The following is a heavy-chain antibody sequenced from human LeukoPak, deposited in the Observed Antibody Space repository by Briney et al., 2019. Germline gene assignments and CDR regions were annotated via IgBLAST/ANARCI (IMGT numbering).Heavy chain of an antibody. Sequence: ASVKVSCKASGYTFTGYYMHWVRQAPGQGLEWMGWISAYNGNTNYAQKLRGRVTMTTDTSTSTAYMELRSLRSDDTAVYYCARDLGPTYYYDSSADRGDAFDIWGQGTMVTVSS. CDR2: ISAYNGNT. CDR3: ARDLGPTYYYDSSADRGDAFDI. V-gene: IGHV1-18*04. J-gene: IGHJ3*02. D-gene: IGHD3-22*01. CDR1: GYTFTGYY.